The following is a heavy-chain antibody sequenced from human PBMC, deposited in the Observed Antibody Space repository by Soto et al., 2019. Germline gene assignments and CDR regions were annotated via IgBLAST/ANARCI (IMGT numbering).Heavy chain of an antibody. Sequence: SVKVSCKTSGGTFNSYAISWVRQAPGQSLEWMGWIVPLFGLADYAQNFQGRVTITADASTSVAYLELTSLTSQDTAVYYCSTTTYYYGSGSQYWYFDLWGRGTLVTVSS. CDR2: IVPLFGLA. CDR3: STTTYYYGSGSQYWYFDL. D-gene: IGHD3-10*01. CDR1: GGTFNSYA. V-gene: IGHV1-69*13. J-gene: IGHJ2*01.